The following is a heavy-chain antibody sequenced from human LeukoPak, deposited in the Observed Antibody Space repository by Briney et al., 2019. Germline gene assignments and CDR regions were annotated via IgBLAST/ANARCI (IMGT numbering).Heavy chain of an antibody. CDR2: VNQGGSEK. CDR3: ASYVSAHYGYDY. CDR1: GFTFSNYW. D-gene: IGHD3-10*01. Sequence: GGSLRLSCATSGFTFSNYWMSWVRQAPGKGLEWVANVNQGGSEKYYVDSVKGRFTISRDNAKNSLYLQMNSLRAEDTAVYYCASYVSAHYGYDYWGQGTLVTVSS. J-gene: IGHJ4*02. V-gene: IGHV3-7*01.